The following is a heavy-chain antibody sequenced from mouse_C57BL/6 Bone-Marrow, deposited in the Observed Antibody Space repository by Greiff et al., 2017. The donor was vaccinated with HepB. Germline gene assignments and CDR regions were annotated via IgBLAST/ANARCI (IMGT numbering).Heavy chain of an antibody. J-gene: IGHJ4*01. CDR2: INPSSGYT. CDR1: GYTFTSYT. Sequence: VQLQESGAELARPGASVKMSCKASGYTFTSYTMHWVKQRPGQGLEWIGYINPSSGYTKYNQKFKDKATLTADKSSSTAYMQLSSLTSEDSAVYYCARLLRYYYAMDYWGQGTSVTVSS. CDR3: ARLLRYYYAMDY. V-gene: IGHV1-4*01. D-gene: IGHD1-1*01.